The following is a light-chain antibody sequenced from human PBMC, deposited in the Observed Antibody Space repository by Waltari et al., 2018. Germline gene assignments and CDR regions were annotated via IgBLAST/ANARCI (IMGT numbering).Light chain of an antibody. J-gene: IGLJ3*02. CDR1: TGTVTSSLY. Sequence: QAVVTQEPALTVSPGGTVTLPCASSTGTVTSSLYPHWFQQRPGQAPRTLIFDTYNRHSWTPARFSGSLVGGKAALTLSGAQPDDEATYFCLLTFSAARRVFGGGTKVTVL. CDR2: DTY. V-gene: IGLV7-46*01. CDR3: LLTFSAARRV.